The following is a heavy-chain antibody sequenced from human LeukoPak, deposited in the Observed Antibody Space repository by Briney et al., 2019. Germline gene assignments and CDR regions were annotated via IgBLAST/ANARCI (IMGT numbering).Heavy chain of an antibody. CDR2: IYYSGST. CDR3: ATMTTVTTENYFDY. Sequence: PSETLSLTCTVSGGSISSSSYYWGWIRQPPGKGLEWIGSIYYSGSTYYNPSLKSRVTISVDTSKNQFSLKLSSVTAADTAVYYCATMTTVTTENYFDYWGQGTLVTVSS. V-gene: IGHV4-39*07. CDR1: GGSISSSSYY. D-gene: IGHD4-17*01. J-gene: IGHJ4*02.